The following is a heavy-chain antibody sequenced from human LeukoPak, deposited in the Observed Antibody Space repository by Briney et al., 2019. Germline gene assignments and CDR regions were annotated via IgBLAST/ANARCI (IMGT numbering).Heavy chain of an antibody. CDR1: GGTLSSYA. CDR3: ARGPRYCSSTSCYWWFDP. D-gene: IGHD2-2*01. V-gene: IGHV1-69*04. CDR2: IIPILGIA. Sequence: ASVKVSCKASGGTLSSYAISWVRQAPGQGLEWMGRIIPILGIANYAQKFQGRVTITADKSTSTAYMELSSLRSEDTAVYYCARGPRYCSSTSCYWWFDPWGQGTLVTVSS. J-gene: IGHJ5*02.